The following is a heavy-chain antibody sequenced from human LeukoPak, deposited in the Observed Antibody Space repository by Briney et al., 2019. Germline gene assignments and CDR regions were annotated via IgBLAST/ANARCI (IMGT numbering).Heavy chain of an antibody. CDR1: GGSISSSSYY. J-gene: IGHJ6*03. CDR2: IYYSGST. D-gene: IGHD5-12*01. V-gene: IGHV4-39*01. CDR3: ARTLGIVAALDYYYMDV. Sequence: SETLSLTCTVSGGSISSSSYYWGWIRQPPGKGLEWIGNIYYSGSTYYNPSLKSRVTISVDTSKNQFSLKLGSVTATDTAVYYCARTLGIVAALDYYYMDVWGKGTTVTVSS.